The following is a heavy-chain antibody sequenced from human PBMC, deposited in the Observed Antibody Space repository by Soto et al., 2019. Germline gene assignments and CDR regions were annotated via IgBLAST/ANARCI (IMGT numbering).Heavy chain of an antibody. CDR3: ARAGWGSSFYYSYGMDV. V-gene: IGHV4-34*01. D-gene: IGHD6-6*01. J-gene: IGHJ6*02. CDR1: GGSFSGYY. CDR2: INHSGST. Sequence: QVQLQQWGAGLLKPSETLSLTCAVYGGSFSGYYWSWIRQPPGKGLEWIGAINHSGSTNYNPSLKSRVTISVDTSKNQFSLKLSSVTAADTAVYYCARAGWGSSFYYSYGMDVWGQGTTVTVSS.